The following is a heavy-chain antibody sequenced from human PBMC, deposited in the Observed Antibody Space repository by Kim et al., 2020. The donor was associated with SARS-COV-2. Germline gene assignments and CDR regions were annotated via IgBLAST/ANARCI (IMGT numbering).Heavy chain of an antibody. Sequence: GGSLRLSCAASGFTFSSYNMNWVRQAPGKGLEWVAYLSSSSTSILYAASVKGRFTISRDNAKDSLYLHMDSLRDDDTAVYYCARDHPALTWGQGTLVTVSS. CDR1: GFTFSSYN. CDR3: ARDHPALT. V-gene: IGHV3-48*02. J-gene: IGHJ5*02. CDR2: LSSSSTSI.